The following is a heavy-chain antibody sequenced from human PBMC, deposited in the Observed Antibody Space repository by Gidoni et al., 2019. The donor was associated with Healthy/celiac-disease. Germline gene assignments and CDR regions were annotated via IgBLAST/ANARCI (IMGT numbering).Heavy chain of an antibody. Sequence: HVQLVESGGGVVQPGRSLRLSCAASGFTFSSYAMHWVRQAPGKGLEWVAVISYDGSNKYYADSVKGRLTISRDNSKNTLYLQMNSLRAEDTAVYYCARDWDYMDVWGKGTTVTVSS. CDR3: ARDWDYMDV. J-gene: IGHJ6*03. V-gene: IGHV3-30-3*01. CDR2: ISYDGSNK. D-gene: IGHD3-16*01. CDR1: GFTFSSYA.